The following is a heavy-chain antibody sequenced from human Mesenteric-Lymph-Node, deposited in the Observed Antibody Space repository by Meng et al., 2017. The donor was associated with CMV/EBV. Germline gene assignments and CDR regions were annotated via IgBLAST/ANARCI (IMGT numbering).Heavy chain of an antibody. CDR1: GYSFTTYW. V-gene: IGHV5-51*01. Sequence: GGPLRLSCKGSGYSFTTYWIGWVRQVPGKGLEWMGIIYPGDSDTRYSPSFQGQVTISADKSITTAYLQWNSLEASDTAMYYCARHGAPWDFWNANFDYWGQGTLVTVSS. CDR3: ARHGAPWDFWNANFDY. CDR2: IYPGDSDT. D-gene: IGHD3-3*01. J-gene: IGHJ4*02.